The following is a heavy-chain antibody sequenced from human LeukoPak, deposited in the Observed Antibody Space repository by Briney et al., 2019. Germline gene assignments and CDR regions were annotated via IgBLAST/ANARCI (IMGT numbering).Heavy chain of an antibody. CDR2: IYYSGST. Sequence: TSQTLSLTCTVSGGSISSGGYYWSWIRLHPGKGLEWIGYIYYSGSTYYNPSLKSRVTISVDTSKNQFSLKLSSVTAADTAVYYCATPVVYGDYAPWAFDIWGQGTMVTVSS. V-gene: IGHV4-31*03. J-gene: IGHJ3*02. CDR3: ATPVVYGDYAPWAFDI. D-gene: IGHD4-17*01. CDR1: GGSISSGGYY.